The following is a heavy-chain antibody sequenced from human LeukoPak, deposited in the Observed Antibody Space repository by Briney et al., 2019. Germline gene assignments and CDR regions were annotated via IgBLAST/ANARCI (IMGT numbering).Heavy chain of an antibody. J-gene: IGHJ4*02. CDR1: GGSFSSYY. D-gene: IGHD3-10*01. CDR3: ARATNTMVRGVYQGTFDY. CDR2: IYYSGST. Sequence: SETLSLTCAVYGGSFSSYYWGWIRQPPGKGLEWIGSIYYSGSTYYNPSLKSRVTISVDTSNDQFSLKLSSVTAADTAVYYCARATNTMVRGVYQGTFDYWGQGTLVTVSS. V-gene: IGHV4-39*01.